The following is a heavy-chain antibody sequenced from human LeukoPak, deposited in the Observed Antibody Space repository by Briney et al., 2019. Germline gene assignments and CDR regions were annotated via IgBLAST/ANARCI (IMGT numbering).Heavy chain of an antibody. CDR3: TRVVGYCSGGSCYPDY. D-gene: IGHD2-15*01. CDR2: IRSKAYGGTT. Sequence: RSLRLSCTASGFTLGDYAMSWFRQAPGKGLEWVGFIRSKAYGGTTECAASVKGRFTISRDDSKSIAYLQMNSLKTEDTAVYYCTRVVGYCSGGSCYPDYWGQGTLVTVSS. J-gene: IGHJ4*02. V-gene: IGHV3-49*03. CDR1: GFTLGDYA.